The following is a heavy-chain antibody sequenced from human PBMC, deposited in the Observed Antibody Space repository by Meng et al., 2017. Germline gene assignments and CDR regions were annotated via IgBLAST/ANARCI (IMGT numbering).Heavy chain of an antibody. CDR2: ISSSGSTI. CDR1: GFTVSSNY. Sequence: GESLKISCAASGFTVSSNYMSWVRQAPGKGLEWVSYISSSGSTIYYADSVKGRFTISRDNAKNSLYLQMNSLRAEDTAVYYCASHPPYCSGGSCYGLIMGVWGQGTTVTVSS. V-gene: IGHV3-11*04. CDR3: ASHPPYCSGGSCYGLIMGV. D-gene: IGHD2-15*01. J-gene: IGHJ6*02.